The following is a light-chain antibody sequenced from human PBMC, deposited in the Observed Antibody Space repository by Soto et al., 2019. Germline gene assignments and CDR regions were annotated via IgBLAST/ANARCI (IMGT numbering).Light chain of an antibody. J-gene: IGLJ1*01. CDR1: RSDVGSYNL. V-gene: IGLV2-23*01. CDR2: EGN. CDR3: CSYAGTNTFV. Sequence: QSALTQPASVSGSPGQSITITCTETRSDVGSYNLVSWYQQHPGKAPKLMIYEGNKRPSGVSNRFSGSKSANTASLTISGLQTEDEADYYCCSYAGTNTFVFGTGTKLTVL.